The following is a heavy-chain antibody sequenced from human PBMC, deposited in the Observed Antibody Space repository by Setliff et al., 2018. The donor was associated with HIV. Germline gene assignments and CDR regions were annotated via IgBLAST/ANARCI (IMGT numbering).Heavy chain of an antibody. V-gene: IGHV4-38-2*01. CDR2: IYHTGST. D-gene: IGHD3-16*01. J-gene: IGHJ3*02. CDR1: GYSISSSHY. Sequence: SETLSLTCAVSGYSISSSHYWSWIRQPPGKGLEWIGYIYHTGSTYYNPSLKSRVTISVDTSKNQFSLKLSSVTAADTAVYYCASGGVDFVWGSYSPVPIWGQGTMVTVSS. CDR3: ASGGVDFVWGSYSPVPI.